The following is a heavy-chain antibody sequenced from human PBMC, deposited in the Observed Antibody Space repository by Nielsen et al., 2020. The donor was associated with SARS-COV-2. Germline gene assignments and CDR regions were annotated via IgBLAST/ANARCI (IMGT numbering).Heavy chain of an antibody. Sequence: GGSLRLSCAASGFTFDDYAMHWVRQAPGKGLEWVSGISWNSGSIGYADSAKGRFTISRDNAKNSLYLQMNSLRAEDTALYYCAKEVPYTSFDYWGQGTLVTVSS. CDR2: ISWNSGSI. V-gene: IGHV3-9*01. D-gene: IGHD5-18*01. J-gene: IGHJ4*02. CDR1: GFTFDDYA. CDR3: AKEVPYTSFDY.